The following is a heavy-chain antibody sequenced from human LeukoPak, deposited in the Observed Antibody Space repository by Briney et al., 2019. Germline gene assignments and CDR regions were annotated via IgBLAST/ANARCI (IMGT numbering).Heavy chain of an antibody. J-gene: IGHJ4*02. V-gene: IGHV7-4-1*02. CDR3: ARVAYCSSTSCYGVPFDY. CDR1: GYTFTSYA. CDR2: INTNTGNP. D-gene: IGHD2-2*01. Sequence: ASVKVPCKASGYTFTSYAMNWVRQAPGQGLEWMGGINTNTGNPTYAQGFTGRFVFSLDTSVSTAYLQISSLKAEDTAVYYCARVAYCSSTSCYGVPFDYWGQGTLVTVSS.